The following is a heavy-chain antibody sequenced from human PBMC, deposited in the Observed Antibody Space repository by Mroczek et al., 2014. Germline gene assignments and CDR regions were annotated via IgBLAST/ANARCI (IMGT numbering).Heavy chain of an antibody. CDR2: IYYSGST. CDR1: GGSISSGGYY. Sequence: KESGPGLVKPSQTLSLTCTVSGGSISSGGYYWSWIRQHPGKGLEWIGYIYYSGSTYYNPSLKSRVTISVDTSKNQFSLKLSSVTAADTAVYYCARYCSGGSCYSRSFGNWFDPWGQGTLVTVSS. CDR3: ARYCSGGSCYSRSFGNWFDP. D-gene: IGHD2-15*01. J-gene: IGHJ5*02. V-gene: IGHV4-31*03.